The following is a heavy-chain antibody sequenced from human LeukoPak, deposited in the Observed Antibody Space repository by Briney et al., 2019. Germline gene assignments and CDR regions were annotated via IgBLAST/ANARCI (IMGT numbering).Heavy chain of an antibody. CDR2: TVYRSKWYY. J-gene: IGHJ5*02. D-gene: IGHD2-21*01. CDR3: ARSTALVGDDWVDP. CDR1: GDSVSSNSAA. V-gene: IGHV6-1*01. Sequence: SQTLSLTCAISGDSVSSNSAAWNWIRQSPSRGLEWLGRTVYRSKWYYDYAVSVESRITINADTSKNQFSLHLNSATPEDTAVYYCARSTALVGDDWVDPWGQGTLVTVSS.